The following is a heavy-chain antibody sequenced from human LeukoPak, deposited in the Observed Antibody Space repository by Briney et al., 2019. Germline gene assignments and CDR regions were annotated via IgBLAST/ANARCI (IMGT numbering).Heavy chain of an antibody. CDR1: GFTFSSYW. Sequence: GGSLRLPCAASGFTFSSYWMSWVRQAPGKGLEWVANIKQDGSEKYYVDSVKGRFTISRDNAKNSLYLQMNSLRAEGTAVYYCASNDYYDSSGYYGTFDYWGQGTLVTVSS. D-gene: IGHD3-22*01. CDR3: ASNDYYDSSGYYGTFDY. CDR2: IKQDGSEK. V-gene: IGHV3-7*01. J-gene: IGHJ4*02.